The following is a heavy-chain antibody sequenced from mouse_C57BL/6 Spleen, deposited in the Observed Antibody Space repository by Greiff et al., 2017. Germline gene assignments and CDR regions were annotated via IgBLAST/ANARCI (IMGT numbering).Heavy chain of an antibody. J-gene: IGHJ4*01. CDR1: GYTFTSYW. V-gene: IGHV1-50*01. Sequence: QVQLQQPGAELVKPGASVKLSCKASGYTFTSYWMQWVKQRPGQGLEWIGEIDPSDSYTNYNQKFKGKATLTVDTSSSTAYMQLSSLTSEDSAVYYCARSGHCYAMDYWGQGTSVTVSS. CDR3: ARSGHCYAMDY. CDR2: IDPSDSYT.